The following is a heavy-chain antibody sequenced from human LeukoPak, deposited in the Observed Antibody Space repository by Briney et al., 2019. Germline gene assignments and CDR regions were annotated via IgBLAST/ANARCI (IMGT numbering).Heavy chain of an antibody. J-gene: IGHJ4*02. V-gene: IGHV1-2*02. Sequence: ASVKVSCKPSGYTFTDSYIHWVRQAPGVGLQWMGWISPNNGDTKYAGDFQDRVTMTRDTSISTAYMELTGLTPDDTAVYYCVRSPIGASAYWGRGTLVTVSS. CDR1: GYTFTDSY. CDR3: VRSPIGASAY. D-gene: IGHD3-10*01. CDR2: ISPNNGDT.